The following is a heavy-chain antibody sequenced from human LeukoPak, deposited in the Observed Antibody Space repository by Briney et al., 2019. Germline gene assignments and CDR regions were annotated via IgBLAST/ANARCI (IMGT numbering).Heavy chain of an antibody. CDR2: IYPGDSDT. CDR3: ARPSVYSCGWYYFDY. J-gene: IGHJ4*02. D-gene: IGHD6-19*01. CDR1: GYSFTTYS. V-gene: IGHV5-51*01. Sequence: GESLKISCKGSGYSFTTYSIGGVRQMPGKGLEWMGIIYPGDSDTRNSQCFPGQVTISADESISTAYLQWSSLRASDTAMYYCARPSVYSCGWYYFDYWGQGTLVTVSS.